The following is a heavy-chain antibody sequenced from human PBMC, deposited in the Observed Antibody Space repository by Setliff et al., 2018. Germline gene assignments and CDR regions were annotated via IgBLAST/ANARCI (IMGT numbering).Heavy chain of an antibody. J-gene: IGHJ4*02. CDR3: ATSGYLQELDY. CDR1: DASIGGRGYY. Sequence: SEPLSLTCTVSDASIGGRGYYWGWIRQPPGKGPEWFGNIHYSGSTHYNPPLKSRVTISADTSKNQFSLKLTPVTAAYAAVYYCATSGYLQELDYWGPGTLVTVSS. V-gene: IGHV4-39*07. CDR2: IHYSGST. D-gene: IGHD4-4*01.